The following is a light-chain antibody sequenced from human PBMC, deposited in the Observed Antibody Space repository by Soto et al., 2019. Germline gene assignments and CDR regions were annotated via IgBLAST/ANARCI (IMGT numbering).Light chain of an antibody. V-gene: IGKV1-33*01. CDR3: QQYSHLIT. CDR1: QYISNY. CDR2: DAS. Sequence: EIQTSQSASSLSASVGDRVTITCQASQYISNYLNWYQKKLGKAPKLLIYDASNLETGVPSRFSGSGSGTDFTFTISSLQPEDIATYYCQQYSHLITFGQGTRLEIK. J-gene: IGKJ5*01.